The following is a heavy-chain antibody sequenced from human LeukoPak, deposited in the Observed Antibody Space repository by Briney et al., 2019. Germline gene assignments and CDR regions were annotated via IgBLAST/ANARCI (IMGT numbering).Heavy chain of an antibody. CDR2: INWNGGST. V-gene: IGHV3-20*04. D-gene: IGHD3-3*01. CDR3: ARDARITIFGVVIISPFDY. CDR1: GFTFDDYG. J-gene: IGHJ4*02. Sequence: GGSLRLSCAASGFTFDDYGMSWVRQAPGKGLEWVSGINWNGGSTGYADSVKGRFTISRDNAKNSLYLQMNSLRAEVTALYYCARDARITIFGVVIISPFDYWGQGTLVTVSS.